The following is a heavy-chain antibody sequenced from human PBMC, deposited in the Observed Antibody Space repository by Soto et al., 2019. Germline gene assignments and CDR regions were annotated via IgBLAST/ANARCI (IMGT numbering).Heavy chain of an antibody. CDR3: ARGPVLDILTGYHFDY. D-gene: IGHD3-9*01. Sequence: GASVKVSCKASGGTFSSYAISWVRQAPGQGLEWMGGIIPIFGTANYAQKFQGRVTITADESTSTAYMELSSLRSEDTAVYYCARGPVLDILTGYHFDYWGQGTLVTVSS. CDR2: IIPIFGTA. CDR1: GGTFSSYA. V-gene: IGHV1-69*13. J-gene: IGHJ4*02.